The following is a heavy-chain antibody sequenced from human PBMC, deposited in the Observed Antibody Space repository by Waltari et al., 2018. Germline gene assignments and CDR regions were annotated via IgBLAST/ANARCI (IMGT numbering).Heavy chain of an antibody. Sequence: QLQLQESGPGLLKPSETLSVTCTVSGGSISSSTYYWAWLRQPPGKGLDWVGSLYYGGSTYFNPSLKSRVTISVDTSKNQFSLKMTSVTAADTAVYYCATTDLLNFDYWGQGTLVTVSS. CDR3: ATTDLLNFDY. CDR1: GGSISSSTYY. V-gene: IGHV4-39*01. J-gene: IGHJ4*02. CDR2: LYYGGST.